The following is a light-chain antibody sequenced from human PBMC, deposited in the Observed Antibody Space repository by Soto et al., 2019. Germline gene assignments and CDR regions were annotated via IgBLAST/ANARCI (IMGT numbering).Light chain of an antibody. CDR1: QSFSSW. J-gene: IGKJ4*02. CDR3: QQVDGYPST. V-gene: IGKV1-5*01. Sequence: DIQMTQSPSTLSASLGDRVNITCRASQSFSSWLAWYQQKPGTAPKVLIYHASNLQSGVPSRFSGRGSGTDFTLTIDRLQPEDFATYYCQQVDGYPSTFGGGTKVDIK. CDR2: HAS.